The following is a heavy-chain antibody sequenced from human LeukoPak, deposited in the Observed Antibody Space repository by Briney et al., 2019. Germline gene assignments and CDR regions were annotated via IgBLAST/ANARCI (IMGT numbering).Heavy chain of an antibody. D-gene: IGHD2-2*01. CDR2: ISGSGGST. CDR3: AKDGGSVVPADTFDY. J-gene: IGHJ4*02. CDR1: GFTFSSYA. Sequence: GGSLRLSCAASGFTFSSYAMSWVRQAPGKGLEWVSAISGSGGSTYYADSVKGRLTISRDNSKNTLYLQMNSLRAEDTAVYYCAKDGGSVVPADTFDYWGQGTLVTVSS. V-gene: IGHV3-23*01.